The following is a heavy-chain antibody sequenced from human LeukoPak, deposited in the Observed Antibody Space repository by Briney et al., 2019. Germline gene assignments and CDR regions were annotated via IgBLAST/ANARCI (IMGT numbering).Heavy chain of an antibody. V-gene: IGHV3-74*01. CDR3: ARDGSGSYYPDY. J-gene: IGHJ4*02. Sequence: GGSLRLSCAASGFXFSSYWMHWVRQAPGKGLVWVSRINSDGSSTSYADSVKGRFTISRDNAKNTLYLQMNSLRAEDTAVYYCARDGSGSYYPDYWGQGTLVTVSS. CDR2: INSDGSST. CDR1: GFXFSSYW. D-gene: IGHD3-10*01.